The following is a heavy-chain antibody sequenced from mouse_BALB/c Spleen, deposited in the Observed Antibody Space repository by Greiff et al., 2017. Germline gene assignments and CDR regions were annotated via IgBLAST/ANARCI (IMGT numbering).Heavy chain of an antibody. CDR1: GFNIQDTY. CDR2: IDPANGNT. Sequence: EVQLQQSGAELVKPGASVKLSCTASGFNIQDTYMHWVKQRPEQGLVWIGRIDPANGNTKYDPKFQGKATITADTSSNTAYLQLSSLTSEDTAVYYCASLYGGDFDYWGQGTTLTVSS. V-gene: IGHV14-3*02. CDR3: ASLYGGDFDY. J-gene: IGHJ2*01. D-gene: IGHD1-1*01.